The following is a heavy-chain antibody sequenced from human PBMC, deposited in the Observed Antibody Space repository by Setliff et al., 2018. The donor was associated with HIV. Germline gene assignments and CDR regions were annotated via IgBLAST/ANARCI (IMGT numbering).Heavy chain of an antibody. CDR3: ARDDHYYDMGSILSDWFFDV. J-gene: IGHJ2*01. V-gene: IGHV1-69*13. CDR1: GGTFRKYS. D-gene: IGHD3-22*01. Sequence: SVKVSCKVSGGTFRKYSINWVRQAPGQGLEWMGGVIPIFGSTTFAQKFQGRVTITADESKDTVEMELSSLTSEDTAVYYCARDDHYYDMGSILSDWFFDVWDRGTLVTVSS. CDR2: VIPIFGST.